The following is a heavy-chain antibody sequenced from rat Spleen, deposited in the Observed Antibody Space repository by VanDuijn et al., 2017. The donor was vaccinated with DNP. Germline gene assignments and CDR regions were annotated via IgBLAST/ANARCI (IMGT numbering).Heavy chain of an antibody. D-gene: IGHD1-3*01. CDR2: IWNTGGT. J-gene: IGHJ4*01. CDR1: GVSLTSYN. CDR3: ASTLVNYGTYGYYAMDA. V-gene: IGHV2-41*01. Sequence: QVQLKESGPGLVQSSQPLSLTCTVAGVSLTSYNVHWIRQPPGKGPEWMGIIWNTGGTRYNSALKSRLTIIKDTSKSQVFLKMNSLQTEDTATYYCASTLVNYGTYGYYAMDAWGQGTSVTVSS.